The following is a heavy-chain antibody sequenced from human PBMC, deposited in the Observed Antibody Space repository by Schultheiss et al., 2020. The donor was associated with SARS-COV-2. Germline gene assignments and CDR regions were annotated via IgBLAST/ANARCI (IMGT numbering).Heavy chain of an antibody. V-gene: IGHV3-23*01. Sequence: GGSLRLSCAASGFTFSSYAMSWVRQAPGKGLEWVSAISGSGGSTYYADSVKGRFTISRDNSKNTLYLQMNSLRAEDTAVYYCAKGTVTTIFRPKGTEMRYEMDVWGQGTTVTVSS. J-gene: IGHJ6*02. CDR1: GFTFSSYA. CDR2: ISGSGGST. D-gene: IGHD5-12*01. CDR3: AKGTVTTIFRPKGTEMRYEMDV.